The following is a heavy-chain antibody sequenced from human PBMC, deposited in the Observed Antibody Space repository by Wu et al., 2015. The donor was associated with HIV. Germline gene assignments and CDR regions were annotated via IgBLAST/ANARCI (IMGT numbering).Heavy chain of an antibody. CDR2: IIPMFATP. CDR3: AREALTYYFDS. CDR1: GGNFSTFA. V-gene: IGHV1-69*05. D-gene: IGHD1-20*01. J-gene: IGHJ4*02. Sequence: QVELVQSGAAVKKPGSSVKVSCKASGGNFSTFAVSWVRQAPGQGLEWMGGIIPMFATPNYAQRFQGRVTITTDESTTTAYMELSSLRSEDTAVYYCAREALTYYFDSWGQGTLVTVSS.